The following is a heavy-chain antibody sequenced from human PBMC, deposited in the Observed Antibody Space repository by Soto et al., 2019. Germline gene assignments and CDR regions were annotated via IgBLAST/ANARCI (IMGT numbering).Heavy chain of an antibody. D-gene: IGHD6-13*01. CDR2: MNPNSGNT. Sequence: ASVKVSCKASGYTFTSYDINWVRQATGQGLEWMGWMNPNSGNTGYAQKFQGRVTMTRNTSISTAYMELSSLRSEDTAVYYGARRSSSWYYYYYGMDVWGQGTTVTVSS. CDR1: GYTFTSYD. CDR3: ARRSSSWYYYYYGMDV. V-gene: IGHV1-8*01. J-gene: IGHJ6*02.